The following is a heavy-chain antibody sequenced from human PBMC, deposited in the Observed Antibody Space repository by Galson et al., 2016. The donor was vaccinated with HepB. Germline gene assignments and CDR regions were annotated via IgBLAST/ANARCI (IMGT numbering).Heavy chain of an antibody. CDR2: SDGGERT. J-gene: IGHJ4*02. CDR1: GFSVSGKY. Sequence: SLRLSCAASGFSVSGKYMSWARQAPGKGLEWAAALSDGGERTDYADSVKGRFIISRDNSKNTVYLQMHSLRVDDTAVYYCTRRTGGSPDYWGRGTLVAVSS. V-gene: IGHV3-53*01. D-gene: IGHD3-16*01. CDR3: TRRTGGSPDY.